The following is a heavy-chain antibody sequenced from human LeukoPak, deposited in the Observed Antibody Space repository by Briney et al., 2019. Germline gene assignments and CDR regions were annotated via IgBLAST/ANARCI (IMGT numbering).Heavy chain of an antibody. Sequence: GGSLRLSCAASGFTFSSYSMNWVRQAPGKGLEWVSFISSSSSYIYYADSVKGRFTIPRDNAKNSLYLQMNSLRAEDTAVYYCARGEYGSGSYYTDYWGQGTLVTVSS. CDR1: GFTFSSYS. D-gene: IGHD3-10*01. J-gene: IGHJ4*02. V-gene: IGHV3-21*01. CDR2: ISSSSSYI. CDR3: ARGEYGSGSYYTDY.